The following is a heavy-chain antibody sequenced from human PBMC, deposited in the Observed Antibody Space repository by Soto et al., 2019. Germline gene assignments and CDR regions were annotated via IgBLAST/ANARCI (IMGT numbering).Heavy chain of an antibody. CDR1: GGSISGYY. V-gene: IGHV4-59*01. CDR2: ISYSGSP. Sequence: SETLSLTCTVSGGSISGYYWSWIRQPPGKGLEWIGYISYSGSPSSNPSLKSRVTMSVDTSQNHFSLKLSSMTAADTAVYYCARVGRSSSKTVFDYWGQGNLVTVSS. CDR3: ARVGRSSSKTVFDY. D-gene: IGHD6-6*01. J-gene: IGHJ4*02.